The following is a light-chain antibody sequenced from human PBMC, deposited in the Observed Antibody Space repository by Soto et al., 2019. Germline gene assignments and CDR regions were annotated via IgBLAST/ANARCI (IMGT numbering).Light chain of an antibody. CDR1: SSDVGAYYS. CDR3: SSYTTGRSHYV. CDR2: GVT. V-gene: IGLV2-14*01. Sequence: QSALTQPASVSGSPGQSITISCTGTSSDVGAYYSVSWYQHHPGKAPKLIIYGVTNRPSGVSNRFSGSKSGNTASLTISGLQAEEEADYHCSSYTTGRSHYVFGTGTKVTVL. J-gene: IGLJ1*01.